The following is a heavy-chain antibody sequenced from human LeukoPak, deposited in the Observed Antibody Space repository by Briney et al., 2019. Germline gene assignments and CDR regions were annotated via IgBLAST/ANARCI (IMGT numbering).Heavy chain of an antibody. J-gene: IGHJ4*02. D-gene: IGHD3-10*01. CDR3: ARDGPITMVRGVVDY. CDR1: GFTFSTYS. V-gene: IGHV3-21*01. CDR2: ISSSSSYI. Sequence: GGSLRLSCAASGFTFSTYSMNWVRQAPGKGLEWVSSISSSSSYIYYADSVKGRFTISRDNAKNSLYLQMNSLRAEDTAVYYCARDGPITMVRGVVDYWGQGTLVTVSS.